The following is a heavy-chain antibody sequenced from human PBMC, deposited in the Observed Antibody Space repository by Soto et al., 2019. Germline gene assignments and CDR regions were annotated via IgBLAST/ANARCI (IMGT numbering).Heavy chain of an antibody. V-gene: IGHV3-30*03. D-gene: IGHD3-10*01. Sequence: GGSLRLSCAASGFTFSSYGMHWVRQAPGKGLEWVAVISYDGSNKYYADSVKGRFTISRDNSKNTLYLQMNSLRAEDTAVYYCAGFGELYYYYGMDVWGQGTTVTVSS. CDR2: ISYDGSNK. CDR1: GFTFSSYG. J-gene: IGHJ6*02. CDR3: AGFGELYYYYGMDV.